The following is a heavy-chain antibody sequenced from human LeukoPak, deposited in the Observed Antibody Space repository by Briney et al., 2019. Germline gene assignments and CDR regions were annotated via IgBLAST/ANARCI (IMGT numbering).Heavy chain of an antibody. J-gene: IGHJ4*02. V-gene: IGHV3-23*01. CDR2: ISGSGGST. CDR3: ARDPPGSGPDFDY. Sequence: GGSLRLSCAASGYTFGSYAMSWVRQAPGKGLEWVSAISGSGGSTYYADSVKGRFTISKDNSKNTLYLQMNSLRAEDTAVYYCARDPPGSGPDFDYWGQGTLVTVSS. D-gene: IGHD3-10*01. CDR1: GYTFGSYA.